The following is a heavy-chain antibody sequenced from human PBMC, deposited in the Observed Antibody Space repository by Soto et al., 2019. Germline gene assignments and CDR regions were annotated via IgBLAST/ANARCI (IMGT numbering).Heavy chain of an antibody. D-gene: IGHD2-2*01. J-gene: IGHJ4*02. Sequence: QVQLQESGPGLVKPSQTLSLTCTVSGGSISSDGYYWSWIRQHPGKGLEWIGYIYYSGSTYYNPSLKSRVTISVDTSTNQFSLKLSSVTAADTAVYYCARASYVVVVPAAMVPGFFDYWGQGTLLTVSS. CDR2: IYYSGST. V-gene: IGHV4-31*03. CDR1: GGSISSDGYY. CDR3: ARASYVVVVPAAMVPGFFDY.